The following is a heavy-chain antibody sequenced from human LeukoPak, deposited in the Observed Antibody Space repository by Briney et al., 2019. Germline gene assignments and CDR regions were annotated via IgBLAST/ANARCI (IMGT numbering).Heavy chain of an antibody. D-gene: IGHD2-2*02. CDR3: AKVVVVVPAAIYYGMDV. Sequence: GGSLRLSCAASGFTFDNYAMHWVRQAPGKGLEWVSGISWNSGSIGYADSVKGRFTISRDNAKNSLYLQMNSLRAEDTALYYCAKVVVVVPAAIYYGMDVWGQGTTVTVSS. CDR1: GFTFDNYA. J-gene: IGHJ6*02. CDR2: ISWNSGSI. V-gene: IGHV3-9*01.